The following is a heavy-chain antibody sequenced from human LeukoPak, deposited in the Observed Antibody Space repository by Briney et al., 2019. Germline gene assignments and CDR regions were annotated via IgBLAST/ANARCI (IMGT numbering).Heavy chain of an antibody. CDR2: IYYSGST. V-gene: IGHV4-59*01. CDR1: GGSISSYY. Sequence: SETLSLTCTVSGGSISSYYWSWIRQPPGKGLEWIGYIYYSGSTNYNPSLKSRVTISVDTSKNQFSLKLSSVTAVDTAVYYCARDTPDRYCSSTSCLRGFDPWGQGTLVTVSS. D-gene: IGHD2-2*01. CDR3: ARDTPDRYCSSTSCLRGFDP. J-gene: IGHJ5*02.